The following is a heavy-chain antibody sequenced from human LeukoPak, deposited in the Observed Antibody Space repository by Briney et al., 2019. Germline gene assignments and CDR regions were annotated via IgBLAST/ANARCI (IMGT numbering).Heavy chain of an antibody. Sequence: GGSLRLSCAASGFTFSSYWMNWVRQAPGKGLVWVSRIASDGSSTTYADSVKGRFSISRDNTKNTLYLQMNSLRPEDTAVYYCVPKGNEGYWGQGTLVTVSS. J-gene: IGHJ4*02. CDR2: IASDGSST. D-gene: IGHD1-1*01. V-gene: IGHV3-74*01. CDR1: GFTFSSYW. CDR3: VPKGNEGY.